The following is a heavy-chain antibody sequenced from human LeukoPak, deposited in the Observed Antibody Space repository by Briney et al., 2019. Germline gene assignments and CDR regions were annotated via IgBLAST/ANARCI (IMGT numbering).Heavy chain of an antibody. CDR3: ARAPGYGNPFDY. Sequence: NPSETLSLTCTVSGGSISSYYWSWIRQPPGKGLEWIGYIYHSGSTNYNPSLKSRVTISVDTSKNQFSLKLSSVTAADTAVYYCARAPGYGNPFDYWGQGTLVTVSS. V-gene: IGHV4-59*01. D-gene: IGHD5-12*01. CDR2: IYHSGST. J-gene: IGHJ4*02. CDR1: GGSISSYY.